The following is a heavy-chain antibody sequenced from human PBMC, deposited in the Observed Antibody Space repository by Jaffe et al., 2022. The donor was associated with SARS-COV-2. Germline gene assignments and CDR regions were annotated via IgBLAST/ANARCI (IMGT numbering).Heavy chain of an antibody. J-gene: IGHJ4*02. D-gene: IGHD1-26*01. Sequence: QVQLVESGGGVVQPGRSLTLSCAASGFTFSKFAMHWVRQAPGKGLEWITVIADDGDTEDYADSVKGRFTISRDQSENTVDLQMTSLRPDDTAIYYCARGGTYSSFDHWGQGTLVTVSS. CDR2: IADDGDTE. V-gene: IGHV3-30-3*01. CDR3: ARGGTYSSFDH. CDR1: GFTFSKFA.